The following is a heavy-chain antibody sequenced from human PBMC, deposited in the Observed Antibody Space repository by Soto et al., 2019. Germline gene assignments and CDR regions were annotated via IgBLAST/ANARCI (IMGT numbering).Heavy chain of an antibody. D-gene: IGHD3-3*01. J-gene: IGHJ5*02. V-gene: IGHV4-39*01. Sequence: SETLSLTCTVSGGSISSSSYYWGWIRQPPGKGLEWIGSIYYSGSTYYNPSLKSRVTISVDTSKNQFSLKLSSVTAADTAVYYCARGGPYYDFWSGYYTEDWFDPWGQGTLVTVSS. CDR2: IYYSGST. CDR1: GGSISSSSYY. CDR3: ARGGPYYDFWSGYYTEDWFDP.